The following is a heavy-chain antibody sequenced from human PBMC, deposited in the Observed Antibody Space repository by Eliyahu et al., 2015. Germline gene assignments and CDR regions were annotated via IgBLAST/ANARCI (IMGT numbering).Heavy chain of an antibody. CDR3: ARGHYGMGV. CDR2: INQDGSDK. Sequence: EVQLVESGGGLVQPGGSLRLSCAASGFTFSSFWMSWVRQAPGKGLEWVANINQDGSDKNYVDSVKGRFTVSRDNAKNSLYLQMNSLRAEDTAVYYCARGHYGMGVWGLGTTVTVSS. J-gene: IGHJ6*02. CDR1: GFTFSSFW. V-gene: IGHV3-7*01.